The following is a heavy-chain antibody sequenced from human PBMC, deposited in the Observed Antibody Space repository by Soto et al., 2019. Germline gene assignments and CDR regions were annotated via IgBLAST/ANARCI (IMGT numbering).Heavy chain of an antibody. CDR1: GFTFSSYA. D-gene: IGHD1-1*01. V-gene: IGHV3-23*01. J-gene: IGHJ2*01. CDR2: ISGSGGST. CDR3: ANCGSWNDDGYWYFDL. Sequence: EVQLLESGGGLVQPGGSLRLSCAASGFTFSSYAMSWVRQAPGKGLEWVSAISGSGGSTYYADSVKGRFTISRDNSKNTLYLQMNSLRAEDTAVYYCANCGSWNDDGYWYFDLWGRGTLVTVSS.